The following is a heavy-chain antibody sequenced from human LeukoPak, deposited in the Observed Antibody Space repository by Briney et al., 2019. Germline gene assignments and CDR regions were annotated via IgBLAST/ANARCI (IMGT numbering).Heavy chain of an antibody. V-gene: IGHV4-39*07. J-gene: IGHJ1*01. CDR3: ARVGYASSAIYFQQ. CDR2: ISYSGT. D-gene: IGHD2-8*01. Sequence: SETLSLTCTVSGGSISSSSYYWGWIRQPPGKGLEWIGSISYSGTYYNPSLKSRVTISVDMSKNQLSLKLSSVTAADTAVYYCARVGYASSAIYFQQWGQGTLVSVSS. CDR1: GGSISSSSYY.